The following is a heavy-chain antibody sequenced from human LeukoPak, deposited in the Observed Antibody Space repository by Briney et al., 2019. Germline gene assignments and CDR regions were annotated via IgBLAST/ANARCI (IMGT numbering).Heavy chain of an antibody. V-gene: IGHV3-23*01. CDR1: GFALWRYA. Sequence: AGTLTLTCAASGFALWRYALSWVRQAPGKGLEWVGHISDGGDGTHYADSVQGRFITSRENSKNTVFLRMVSLRALDTAFNYCVRVTYGGNSGYHIDFWGQGALVTVSS. CDR2: ISDGGDGT. J-gene: IGHJ4*01. CDR3: VRVTYGGNSGYHIDF. D-gene: IGHD4-23*01.